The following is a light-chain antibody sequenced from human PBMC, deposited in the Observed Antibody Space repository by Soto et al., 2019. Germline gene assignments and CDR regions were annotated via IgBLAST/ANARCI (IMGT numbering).Light chain of an antibody. CDR1: QGIGSD. J-gene: IGKJ1*01. V-gene: IGKV1-9*01. CDR3: QQRSHWPT. CDR2: AAS. Sequence: IQLTQSPSSLSASIGDRVTITCRASQGIGSDLAWFQQMPGKAPKLLIYAASTLADGVPSRFSGSGYGTDFTLTINSLQPEDFAFYFCQQRSHWPTFGQGTKVEIK.